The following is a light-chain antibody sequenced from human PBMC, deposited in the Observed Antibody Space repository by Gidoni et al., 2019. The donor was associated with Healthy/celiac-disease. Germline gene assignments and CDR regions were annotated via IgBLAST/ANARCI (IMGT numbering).Light chain of an antibody. CDR2: GAS. Sequence: LTRSPGTLSLSPGERAHLPCRPSQSVSISYLAWYQQKPGQAPRLLIYGASSSATGIPDRFSGSGSETDFTLTLSTVEPEDFTVYYCQQYGSSPQTFGQXTKVEIK. V-gene: IGKV3-20*01. CDR3: QQYGSSPQT. J-gene: IGKJ1*01. CDR1: QSVSISY.